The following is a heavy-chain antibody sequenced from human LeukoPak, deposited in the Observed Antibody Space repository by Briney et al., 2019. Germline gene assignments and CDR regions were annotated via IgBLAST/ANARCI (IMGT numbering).Heavy chain of an antibody. D-gene: IGHD2/OR15-2a*01. CDR1: GFTVSSNY. J-gene: IGHJ4*02. CDR2: LYSGGKT. Sequence: GGSLRLSCAASGFTVSSNYMIGVRQAPGKGLEGGSILYSGGKTYYADSVKGRFTISRDDSKNTLSLQMTTLRAEDTAVYYCITFYNEYSPYWGRGTLVTVSS. CDR3: ITFYNEYSPY. V-gene: IGHV3-66*02.